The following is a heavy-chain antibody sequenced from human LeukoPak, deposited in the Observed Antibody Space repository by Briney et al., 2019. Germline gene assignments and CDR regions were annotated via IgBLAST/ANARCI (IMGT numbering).Heavy chain of an antibody. V-gene: IGHV1-2*02. Sequence: ASVKVSCKASGYTFTGYYMHWVRQAPGQGLEWMGWINPNSGGTNYAQKFQGRVTMTRDTSISTAYMELSRLRSDDTAVYYCAKTGFWIAAAGQYYYMDVWGKGTTVTVSS. J-gene: IGHJ6*03. D-gene: IGHD6-13*01. CDR3: AKTGFWIAAAGQYYYMDV. CDR1: GYTFTGYY. CDR2: INPNSGGT.